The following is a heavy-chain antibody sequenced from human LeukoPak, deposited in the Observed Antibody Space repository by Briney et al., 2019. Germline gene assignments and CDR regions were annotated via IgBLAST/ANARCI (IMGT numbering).Heavy chain of an antibody. CDR3: AKHRGARADSSRIGMDV. CDR1: GLTFSSYA. D-gene: IGHD6-19*01. V-gene: IGHV3-23*01. J-gene: IGHJ6*02. CDR2: ISDNGGGT. Sequence: GGSLRLSCAASGLTFSSYAMSWVRQAPGKGLEWVSTISDNGGGTHYADSVKGRSTISRDNTKNTLYLQMNSLRAEDTAVYYCAKHRGARADSSRIGMDVWGQGTTVTVSS.